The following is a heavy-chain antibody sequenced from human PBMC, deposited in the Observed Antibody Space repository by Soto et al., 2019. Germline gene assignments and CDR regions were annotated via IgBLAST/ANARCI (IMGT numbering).Heavy chain of an antibody. CDR2: VFHGGNS. CDR1: GGSINSSDW. V-gene: IGHV4-4*02. CDR3: ARDHQYGSSWSFDY. J-gene: IGHJ4*02. Sequence: QVHLQESGPGLVKPSGTLSLTCVVTGGSINSSDWWNWVRQPPGKGLEWIGEVFHGGNSIYNPSLRSRVTILIDKSKNQLSLELSSVTAADTAVYYCARDHQYGSSWSFDYWGQGILVTVS. D-gene: IGHD6-13*01.